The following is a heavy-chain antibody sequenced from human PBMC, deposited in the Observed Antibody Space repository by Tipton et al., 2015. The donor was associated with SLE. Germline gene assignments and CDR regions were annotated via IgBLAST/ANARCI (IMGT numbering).Heavy chain of an antibody. CDR2: LYHRGST. Sequence: TLSLTCAVSGYSITSGDYLGWIRQPPGKGLGWVGSLYHRGSTYYNPSLKSRVTISTDTSKNEIYLKLTSVTATDTAVYFCARGPYDSTWRNGWFDPWGQGTLVTVSS. V-gene: IGHV4-38-2*01. CDR1: GYSITSGDY. J-gene: IGHJ5*02. CDR3: ARGPYDSTWRNGWFDP. D-gene: IGHD6-13*01.